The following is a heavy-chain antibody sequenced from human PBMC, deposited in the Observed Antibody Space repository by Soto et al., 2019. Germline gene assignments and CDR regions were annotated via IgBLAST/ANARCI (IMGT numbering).Heavy chain of an antibody. J-gene: IGHJ6*02. Sequence: SETLSLTCTVSGGSISSYYWSWIRQPPGKGLEWIGYIYYSGSNNYNPSLKSRVTISVDTSKNQFSLKLSSVTAADTAVYYCAGRYCSSTSCQNREDDYYYYGMDVWGQGTTVTVSS. CDR1: GGSISSYY. CDR3: AGRYCSSTSCQNREDDYYYYGMDV. CDR2: IYYSGSN. V-gene: IGHV4-59*01. D-gene: IGHD2-2*01.